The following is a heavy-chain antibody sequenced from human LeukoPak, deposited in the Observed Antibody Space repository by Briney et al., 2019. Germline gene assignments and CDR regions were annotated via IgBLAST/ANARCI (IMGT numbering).Heavy chain of an antibody. CDR1: GFTFSSYS. CDR3: AKAPGDYYFDY. V-gene: IGHV3-21*04. CDR2: ISSSSSYI. J-gene: IGHJ4*02. D-gene: IGHD4-17*01. Sequence: GSLRLSCAASGFTFSSYSMNWVRQAPGKGLEWVSSISSSSSYIYYADSVKGRFTISRDNSKNTLYLQMNSLRAEDTAVYYCAKAPGDYYFDYWGQGTLVTVSS.